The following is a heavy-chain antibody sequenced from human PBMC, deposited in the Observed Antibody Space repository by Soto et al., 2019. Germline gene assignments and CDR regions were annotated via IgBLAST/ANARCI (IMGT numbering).Heavy chain of an antibody. V-gene: IGHV1-18*01. CDR2: ISAYNGNT. CDR1: GYTFTSYG. J-gene: IGHJ6*02. CDR3: AETRLTSGYEGMDV. Sequence: QVQLVQSGAEVKKPGASVKVSCKASGYTFTSYGISWVRQAPGQGLEWMGWISAYNGNTNYAQKLQGRVTMTTDTPTGTAYMERRSLRSDDTAVYYCAETRLTSGYEGMDVWGQGTTVTVSS. D-gene: IGHD1-26*01.